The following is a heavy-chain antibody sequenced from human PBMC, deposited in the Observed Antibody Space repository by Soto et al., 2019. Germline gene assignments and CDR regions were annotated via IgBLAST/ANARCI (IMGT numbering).Heavy chain of an antibody. J-gene: IGHJ6*03. CDR2: IGTAGDT. Sequence: PGGSLRLSCAASGFTFSSYDMDWVRQATGKGLEWVSAIGTAGDTYYPGSVKGRFTISRENAKNSLYLQMNSLRAGDTAVYYCARAGGTTPNAYYYYYMDVWGKGTTVTVSS. V-gene: IGHV3-13*01. CDR3: ARAGGTTPNAYYYYYMDV. D-gene: IGHD3-16*01. CDR1: GFTFSSYD.